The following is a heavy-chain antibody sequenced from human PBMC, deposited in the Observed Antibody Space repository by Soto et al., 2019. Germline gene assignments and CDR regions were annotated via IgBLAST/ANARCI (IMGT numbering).Heavy chain of an antibody. CDR2: MFYSGLT. CDR3: APLSVSLTGPYGIHV. J-gene: IGHJ6*02. D-gene: IGHD7-27*01. CDR1: GYSVTSSDYY. Sequence: SETLSLTCSVSGYSVTSSDYYWAWIRQPPGKGLEWIGSMFYSGLTYYNPSLKSRVTLSVDTSKNQFSVRLNSVTAADTAVYYCAPLSVSLTGPYGIHVWGQGTTVTV. V-gene: IGHV4-39*01.